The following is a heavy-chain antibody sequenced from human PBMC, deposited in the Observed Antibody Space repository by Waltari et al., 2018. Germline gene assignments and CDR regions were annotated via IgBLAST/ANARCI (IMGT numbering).Heavy chain of an antibody. D-gene: IGHD7-27*01. CDR3: ATDHLGHRYFDL. CDR1: GYTLTELS. J-gene: IGHJ2*01. Sequence: QVQLVQSGAEVKKPGASVKVSCKVSGYTLTELSMHWVRQAPGKGLEWMGGLDPEDGETIYAQKFQGRVTMTEDTATDTAYMELSSLRAEDTAVYYCATDHLGHRYFDLWGRGTLVTVSS. V-gene: IGHV1-24*01. CDR2: LDPEDGET.